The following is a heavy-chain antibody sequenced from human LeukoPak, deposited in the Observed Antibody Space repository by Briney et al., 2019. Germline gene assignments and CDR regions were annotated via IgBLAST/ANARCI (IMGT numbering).Heavy chain of an antibody. CDR2: ISPYNGNT. D-gene: IGHD6-19*01. CDR3: TRDVAVTVFDY. Sequence: ASVKVSCKASGYTFTTYGFSWVRQAPGQGLEWMGWISPYNGNTLYAQKLQGRLTLTTDASTSTAYMELRSLTSDGTAVYYCTRDVAVTVFDYWGQGTLVTVSP. J-gene: IGHJ4*02. CDR1: GYTFTTYG. V-gene: IGHV1-18*01.